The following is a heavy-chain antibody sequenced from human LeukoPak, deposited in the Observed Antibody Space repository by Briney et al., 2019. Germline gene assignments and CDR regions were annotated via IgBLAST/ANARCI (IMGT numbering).Heavy chain of an antibody. J-gene: IGHJ3*02. V-gene: IGHV3-53*01. CDR3: VRDRYYYDSSGYYDAFDT. CDR1: GFTVSNNY. D-gene: IGHD3-22*01. CDR2: IYSDGST. Sequence: GGSLRLSCAASGFTVSNNYMTWVRQAPGKGLEWVSVIYSDGSTFYADSVKGRFSIPRDSSKNTLYLQLNSLRAEDTALYYCVRDRYYYDSSGYYDAFDTWGQGTMVTVSS.